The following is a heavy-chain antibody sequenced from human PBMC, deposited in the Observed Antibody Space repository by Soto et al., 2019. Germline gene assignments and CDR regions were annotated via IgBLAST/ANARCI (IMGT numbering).Heavy chain of an antibody. J-gene: IGHJ4*02. CDR2: ISGSGGST. CDR1: GFTFSSYS. Sequence: GGSLILSCAASGFTFSSYSMSWVRQAPGKGLEWVSAISGSGGSTYYADSVKGRFTISRDNSKNTLYLQMNSLRAEDTAVYYCALRGRVVVVPAAVSLWGQGTLVTVSS. D-gene: IGHD2-2*01. CDR3: ALRGRVVVVPAAVSL. V-gene: IGHV3-23*01.